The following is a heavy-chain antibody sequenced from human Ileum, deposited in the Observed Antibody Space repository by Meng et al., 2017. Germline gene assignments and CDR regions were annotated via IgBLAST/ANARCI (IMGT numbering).Heavy chain of an antibody. J-gene: IGHJ4*02. V-gene: IGHV3-23*04. CDR3: AKELGARLPFDY. Sequence: VGRVGAGGGFVQPGGSLGLSCAASGFTFSSYGMGWVRQAPGKGLEWVSALSGSGGSTYYADSVKGRFTISRDNSKNTLYLQMNSLTAEDTALYYCAKELGARLPFDYWGQGTLVTVSS. D-gene: IGHD1-26*01. CDR1: GFTFSSYG. CDR2: LSGSGGST.